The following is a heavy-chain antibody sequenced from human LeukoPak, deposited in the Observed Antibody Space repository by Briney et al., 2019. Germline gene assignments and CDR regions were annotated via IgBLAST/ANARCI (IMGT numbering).Heavy chain of an antibody. V-gene: IGHV4-38-2*01. CDR2: IYHSGST. J-gene: IGHJ4*02. D-gene: IGHD2-2*01. CDR1: GYSISSGYY. Sequence: SETLSLTCAVSGYSISSGYYWGWIRQPPGKGLEWIGSIYHSGSTYYNPSLKSRVTISVDTSKNQFSLKLSSVTAADTAVYYCARQDCSSTSCYYLGSSWYSDHWGQGTLVTVSS. CDR3: ARQDCSSTSCYYLGSSWYSDH.